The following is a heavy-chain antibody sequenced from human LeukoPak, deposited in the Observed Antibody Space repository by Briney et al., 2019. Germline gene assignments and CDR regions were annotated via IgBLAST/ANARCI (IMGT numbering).Heavy chain of an antibody. CDR1: GFPFSRYW. Sequence: GSLRLSCAASGFPFSRYWMHWVRPGPGKGLEWVSRIKSDGSETQYADSVKGRFTISRDNAHNTLYLQMTSLRPEDTAIYYCARVISYFDLWGQGALVTASS. J-gene: IGHJ4*02. CDR3: ARVISYFDL. V-gene: IGHV3-74*01. CDR2: IKSDGSET. D-gene: IGHD3-3*02.